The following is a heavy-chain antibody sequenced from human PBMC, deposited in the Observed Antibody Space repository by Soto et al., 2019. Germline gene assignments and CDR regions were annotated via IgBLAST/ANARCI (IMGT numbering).Heavy chain of an antibody. V-gene: IGHV2-5*01. CDR3: AYRLRYAAYWIDP. D-gene: IGHD1-1*01. Sequence: QSGPTLVNTTQTLTLTCTLSGFSLTTSGVSVGWIRQPPGKALEWLALIYLNDDKSYTPSLKSRLTITKDTSKNQVVLTMTNMDLVDTATYYCAYRLRYAAYWIDPWGQGTLVTVSS. CDR2: IYLNDDK. J-gene: IGHJ5*02. CDR1: GFSLTTSGVS.